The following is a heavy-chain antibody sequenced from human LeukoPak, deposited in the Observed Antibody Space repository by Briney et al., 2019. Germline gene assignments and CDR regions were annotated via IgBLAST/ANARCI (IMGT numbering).Heavy chain of an antibody. CDR2: IYSGGST. Sequence: GGSLRLSCAASGFTASNNYMIWVRQAPGKGLEWVSLIYSGGSTYYADSVKGRFTISRDNAENSLYLQMNSLRVEDTAVYYCARAPTVLVGYCSSSSCQADYWGQGTLVT. J-gene: IGHJ4*02. D-gene: IGHD2-2*01. CDR3: ARAPTVLVGYCSSSSCQADY. V-gene: IGHV3-53*01. CDR1: GFTASNNY.